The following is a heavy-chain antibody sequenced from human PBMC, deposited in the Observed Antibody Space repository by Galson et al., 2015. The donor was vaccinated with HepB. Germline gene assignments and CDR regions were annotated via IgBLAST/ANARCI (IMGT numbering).Heavy chain of an antibody. Sequence: SVKVSCKASGYIFTTSYMHWVRQAPGQGLEWMGIINPSGGSTSYAQKFQDRVTMTRDTSTSTVYMELSSLRSEDTAVYYCARELTGTMQRCFDPWGQGTLVTVSS. V-gene: IGHV1-46*01. J-gene: IGHJ5*02. CDR1: GYIFTTSY. D-gene: IGHD1-7*01. CDR2: INPSGGST. CDR3: ARELTGTMQRCFDP.